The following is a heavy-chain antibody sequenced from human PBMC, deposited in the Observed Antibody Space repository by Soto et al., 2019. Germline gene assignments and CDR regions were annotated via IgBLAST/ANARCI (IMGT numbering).Heavy chain of an antibody. CDR3: ARDMRHDYASGRLDY. J-gene: IGHJ4*02. D-gene: IGHD3-10*01. CDR1: GFTFSDYP. V-gene: IGHV3-30-3*01. Sequence: QVKLVESGGGVVQPGASLRLSCVASGFTFSDYPLHWVRRAPGKGLEWVAVISYDGNDESYSDSVKGRFTISRDNSKTTVYLQINSLRADDMAVYHCARDMRHDYASGRLDYLGQGTLVTVSS. CDR2: ISYDGNDE.